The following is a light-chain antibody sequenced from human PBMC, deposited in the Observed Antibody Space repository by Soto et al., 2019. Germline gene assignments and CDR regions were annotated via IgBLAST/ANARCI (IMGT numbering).Light chain of an antibody. CDR3: QQYGLSPFT. V-gene: IGKV3-20*01. J-gene: IGKJ3*01. Sequence: EIVLTQSPGTLSLSPGERVTLSCRASQSVSSSYLAWYQQKLGQAPRLLIYAASSRATGIPDRFSGSGSGTDFTLTISRVEPEDFAVYYCQQYGLSPFTFGPGTNLDIQ. CDR1: QSVSSSY. CDR2: AAS.